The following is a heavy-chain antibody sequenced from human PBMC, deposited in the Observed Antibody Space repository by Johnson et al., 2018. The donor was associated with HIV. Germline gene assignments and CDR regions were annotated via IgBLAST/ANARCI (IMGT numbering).Heavy chain of an antibody. CDR1: GFTFSEYY. J-gene: IGHJ3*02. CDR3: ARDVLGDGTYPPDAFDI. D-gene: IGHD2-8*02. Sequence: VQLVESGGGVVQPGGSLRLSCAASGFTFSEYYMSWIRQAPGKGLEWVSYISSSGSTIYYADSVKGRFTISRDNAKNSLYLQVHSLRVEDTAVYYCARDVLGDGTYPPDAFDIWGQGTMVTVSS. V-gene: IGHV3-11*01. CDR2: ISSSGSTI.